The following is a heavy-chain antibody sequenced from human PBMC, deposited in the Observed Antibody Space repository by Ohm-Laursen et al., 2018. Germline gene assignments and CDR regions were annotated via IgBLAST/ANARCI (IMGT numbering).Heavy chain of an antibody. D-gene: IGHD6-19*01. CDR3: ASLSSGWYLDYYGMDV. J-gene: IGHJ6*02. CDR2: TRNKANSYTT. V-gene: IGHV3-72*01. CDR1: GFTFSHHY. Sequence: GSLRLSCAASGFTFSHHYMDWVRQAPGKGLEWVGRTRNKANSYTTEYAASVKGRFTISRDDSKNSLYLQMNSLKTEDTAVYYCASLSSGWYLDYYGMDVWGQGTTVTVSS.